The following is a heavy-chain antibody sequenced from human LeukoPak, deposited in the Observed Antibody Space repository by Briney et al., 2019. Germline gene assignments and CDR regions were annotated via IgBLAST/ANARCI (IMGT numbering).Heavy chain of an antibody. Sequence: GGSLRLSCAASGFTFSSYTMAWVRQAPGKGLEWISDIDHTGDRTYYRDSVKGHFTISRDNSKNTLYLQMNSLRVEDTATYYCAKAGSISWYDHWGQGTLVTVS. D-gene: IGHD6-13*01. V-gene: IGHV3-23*01. CDR3: AKAGSISWYDH. J-gene: IGHJ5*02. CDR1: GFTFSSYT. CDR2: IDHTGDRT.